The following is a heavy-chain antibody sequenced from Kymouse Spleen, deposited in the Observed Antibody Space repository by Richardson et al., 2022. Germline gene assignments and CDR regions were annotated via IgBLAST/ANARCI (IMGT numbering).Heavy chain of an antibody. J-gene: IGHJ6*02. CDR2: INHSGST. CDR1: GGSFSGYY. CDR3: ARGGGIAARGGDYYYGMDV. V-gene: IGHV4-34*01. Sequence: QVQLQQWGAGLLKPSETLSLTCAVYGGSFSGYYWSWIRQPPGKGLEWIGEINHSGSTNYNPSLKSRVTISVDTSKNQFSLKLSSVTAADTAVYYCARGGGIAARGGDYYYGMDVWGQGTTVTVSS. D-gene: IGHD6-6*01.